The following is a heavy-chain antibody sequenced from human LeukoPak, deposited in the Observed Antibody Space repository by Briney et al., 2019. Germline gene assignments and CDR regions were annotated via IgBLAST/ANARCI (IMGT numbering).Heavy chain of an antibody. J-gene: IGHJ6*02. Sequence: SVKVSCKASGDNFSSYVITWVRQAPGQGLEWMGRIIPTFDVANFAQIFKGRVTITADKSTNTAHLELSSLRSEDTAVYYCARGLGDWPIYGMDVWGQGTTVTVSS. CDR2: IIPTFDVA. CDR1: GDNFSSYV. V-gene: IGHV1-69*04. D-gene: IGHD3-16*01. CDR3: ARGLGDWPIYGMDV.